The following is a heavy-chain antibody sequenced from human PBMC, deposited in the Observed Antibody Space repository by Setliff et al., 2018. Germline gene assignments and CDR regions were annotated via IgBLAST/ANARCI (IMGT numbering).Heavy chain of an antibody. CDR2: INPSGGST. CDR1: GYTFTSYY. V-gene: IGHV1-46*01. D-gene: IGHD1-26*01. CDR3: ARVIHSGSYDDPLDY. Sequence: ASVKVSCKASGYTFTSYYMHWVRQAPGQGLEWMGIINPSGGSTSYAQKFQGRVTMTRDTSTSTVYMELSSLRSEDTAVYYCARVIHSGSYDDPLDYWGQGTLVTVSS. J-gene: IGHJ4*02.